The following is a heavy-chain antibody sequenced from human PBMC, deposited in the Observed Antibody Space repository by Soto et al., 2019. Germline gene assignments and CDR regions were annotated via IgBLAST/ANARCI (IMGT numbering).Heavy chain of an antibody. CDR2: IWDDGSNK. CDR3: ARDGDSYGMDV. V-gene: IGHV3-33*08. CDR1: GFTFSNDG. J-gene: IGHJ6*02. D-gene: IGHD3-10*01. Sequence: WGSLRLSCAASGFTFSNDGMNWVRQAPGKGLEWVAVIWDDGSNKYYADSVKGRFTISRDNSKNTLYLQMNSLRAEDTAVYYCARDGDSYGMDVWGQGTTVTVS.